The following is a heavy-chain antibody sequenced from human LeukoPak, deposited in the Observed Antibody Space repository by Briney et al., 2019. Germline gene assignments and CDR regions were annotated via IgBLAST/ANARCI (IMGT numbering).Heavy chain of an antibody. CDR1: AKSFTYYW. J-gene: IGHJ5*02. CDR2: IYPGDSDT. Sequence: GESLKISCQGPAKSFTYYWIAWVHQMPGKGLEWMGIIYPGDSDTRYSPSFQGQVTISADKSITTAYLQWSSLKASDTAMYYCARSHLTWGYNWFDPWGQGTLVTVSS. D-gene: IGHD3-16*01. CDR3: ARSHLTWGYNWFDP. V-gene: IGHV5-51*07.